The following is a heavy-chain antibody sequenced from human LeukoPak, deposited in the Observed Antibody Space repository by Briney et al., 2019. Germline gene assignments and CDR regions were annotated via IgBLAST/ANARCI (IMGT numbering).Heavy chain of an antibody. J-gene: IGHJ4*02. D-gene: IGHD3-22*01. CDR1: GGSISSYY. Sequence: SETLSLTCTVSGGSISSYYWSWIRQPPGRGLEWIGYHHYRGSPNFNPSLKSRVTISVDTSKNQFSLKLSSVTAADTAVYYCARGQGYYYDSSGYYYVDWGQGTLVTVSS. CDR3: ARGQGYYYDSSGYYYVD. CDR2: HHYRGSP. V-gene: IGHV4-59*01.